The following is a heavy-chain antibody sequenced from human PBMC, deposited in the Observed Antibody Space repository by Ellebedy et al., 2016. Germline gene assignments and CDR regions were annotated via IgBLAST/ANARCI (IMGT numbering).Heavy chain of an antibody. Sequence: GESLKISCKGSGYSFPNYWITWVRQMPGKGLEWMGRLDPSDSYTNYSPSFQGRVTISADKSISTAYLQWSSLKASDTAIYYCARLEGGKWGSGWYLDYWGQGTLVTVSS. CDR1: GYSFPNYW. V-gene: IGHV5-10-1*01. J-gene: IGHJ4*02. CDR3: ARLEGGKWGSGWYLDY. CDR2: LDPSDSYT. D-gene: IGHD6-19*01.